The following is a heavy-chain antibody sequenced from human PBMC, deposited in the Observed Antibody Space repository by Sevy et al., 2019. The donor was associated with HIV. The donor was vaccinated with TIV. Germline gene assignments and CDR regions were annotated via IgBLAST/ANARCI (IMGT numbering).Heavy chain of an antibody. V-gene: IGHV1-2*02. D-gene: IGHD6-13*01. CDR3: ADAQHLFAWLDP. CDR2: INPNSGDT. Sequence: ASVKVSCKASGYSISDYSIHWVRHAPGQGLEWMAWINPNSGDTNYAHNFRDRVTVTRDTFIGTVSLDLTRLTSGDTAVYYCADAQHLFAWLDPWGQGTLVTVSS. J-gene: IGHJ5*02. CDR1: GYSISDYS.